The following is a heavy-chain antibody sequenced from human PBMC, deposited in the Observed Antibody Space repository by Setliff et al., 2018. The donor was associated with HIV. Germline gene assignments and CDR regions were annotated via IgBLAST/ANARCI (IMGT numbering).Heavy chain of an antibody. CDR3: ARGRDYTGSWFRPFYLDF. CDR2: INHSGST. CDR1: GGSFSAYH. Sequence: SETLSLTCAVYGGSFSAYHWSWIRQTPGKGLEWLGEINHSGSTAYNLALESRVSMSIDTSKNRFSLKLTSVTAADTAIYYCARGRDYTGSWFRPFYLDFWGHGNLVTVSS. V-gene: IGHV4-34*01. D-gene: IGHD3-3*01. J-gene: IGHJ4*01.